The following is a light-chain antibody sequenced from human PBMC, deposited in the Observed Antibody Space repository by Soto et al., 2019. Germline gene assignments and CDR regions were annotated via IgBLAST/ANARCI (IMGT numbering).Light chain of an antibody. J-gene: IGLJ1*01. CDR3: SSYTTGNTRQIV. CDR2: DVS. CDR1: SSDVGGYNY. Sequence: QSVLTQPASVSGSPGQSITISCTGTSSDVGGYNYVSWYQQHPGKAPKFMIYDVSNRPSGVSNRFSGSKSGNTASLTISGLQAEDEAEYYCSSYTTGNTRQIVFGTGTKLTVL. V-gene: IGLV2-14*01.